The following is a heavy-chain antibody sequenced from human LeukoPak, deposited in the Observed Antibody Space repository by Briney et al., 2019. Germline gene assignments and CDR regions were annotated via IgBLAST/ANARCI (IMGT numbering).Heavy chain of an antibody. CDR2: MNPNSGNT. CDR3: ARDNSRSEGGITFWWFDL. V-gene: IGHV1-8*01. CDR1: GYTFASYD. D-gene: IGHD3-16*01. Sequence: ASVKVSCKAYGYTFASYDINWVRQATGQGREWMGWMNPNSGNTGYAQNFQGRVNMTRDTSTSTVYMELSSLRFEGTAIYYCARDNSRSEGGITFWWFDLWGQGTLVTVSS. J-gene: IGHJ5*02.